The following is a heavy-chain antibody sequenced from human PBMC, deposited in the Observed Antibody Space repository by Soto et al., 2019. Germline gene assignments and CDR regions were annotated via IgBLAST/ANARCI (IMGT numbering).Heavy chain of an antibody. Sequence: QVQLVQSGAEVKKPGSSVKVSCKASGGTFSSYAISWVRQAPGQGLEWMGGIIPIFGTANYAQKFQGRVTITADESTSTAYMELSRLRSEDTAVYCCARIDDYYERCGYYSDYWGQGTLVTVSS. D-gene: IGHD3-22*01. CDR2: IIPIFGTA. J-gene: IGHJ4*02. V-gene: IGHV1-69*01. CDR1: GGTFSSYA. CDR3: ARIDDYYERCGYYSDY.